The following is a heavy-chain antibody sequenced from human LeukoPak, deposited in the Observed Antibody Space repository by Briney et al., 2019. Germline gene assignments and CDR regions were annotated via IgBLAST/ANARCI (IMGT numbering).Heavy chain of an antibody. CDR2: IKHDGSET. J-gene: IGHJ6*02. Sequence: QLGGSLRLSCAASGFTFSSTWMSWVRQAPGKGLVWVANIKHDGSETNYVDSVKGRFTISRDNAKNSLHLQMNSLRVEDTAVYYCAKNGGPHGMDVWGQGTTVTVSS. V-gene: IGHV3-7*02. CDR1: GFTFSSTW. D-gene: IGHD3-16*01. CDR3: AKNGGPHGMDV.